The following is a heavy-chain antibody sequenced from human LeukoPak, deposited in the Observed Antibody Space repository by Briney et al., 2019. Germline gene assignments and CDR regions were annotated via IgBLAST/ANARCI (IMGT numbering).Heavy chain of an antibody. V-gene: IGHV1-2*02. CDR3: ARVPTKFRGVITWFDP. J-gene: IGHJ5*02. D-gene: IGHD3-10*01. Sequence: ASVKVSCKASGYTFTCYYMHWVRQAPGQGLEWMGWINPNSGGTNYAQKFQGRVTMTRDTSISTAYMELSRLRSDDTAVYYCARVPTKFRGVITWFDPWGQGTLVTVSS. CDR2: INPNSGGT. CDR1: GYTFTCYY.